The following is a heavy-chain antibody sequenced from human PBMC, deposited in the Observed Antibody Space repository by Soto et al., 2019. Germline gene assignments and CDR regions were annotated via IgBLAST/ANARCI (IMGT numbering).Heavy chain of an antibody. Sequence: SETLSLSCTVSGCSISSYYWSWIRQPPGKGLEWIGYIYYSGSTNYNPSLKSRVTISVDTSKNQFSLKLSSVTAADTAVYYCASGLLGYCSGGSCYSSPYYFDYWGQGTLVTVSS. V-gene: IGHV4-59*01. CDR3: ASGLLGYCSGGSCYSSPYYFDY. J-gene: IGHJ4*02. CDR2: IYYSGST. D-gene: IGHD2-15*01. CDR1: GCSISSYY.